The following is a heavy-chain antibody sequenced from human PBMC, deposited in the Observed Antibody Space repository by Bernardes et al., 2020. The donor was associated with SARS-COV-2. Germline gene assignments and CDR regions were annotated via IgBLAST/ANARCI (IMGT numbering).Heavy chain of an antibody. Sequence: GGSLRLSCAASGFTFSSYSMNWVRQAPGKGLEWVSSISSSSSYIYYADSVKGRFTISRDNAKNSLYLQMNSLRAEDTAVYYCASGDSAYYYYYGMDVWGQGTTVTVSS. V-gene: IGHV3-21*01. J-gene: IGHJ6*02. CDR2: ISSSSSYI. D-gene: IGHD4-17*01. CDR3: ASGDSAYYYYYGMDV. CDR1: GFTFSSYS.